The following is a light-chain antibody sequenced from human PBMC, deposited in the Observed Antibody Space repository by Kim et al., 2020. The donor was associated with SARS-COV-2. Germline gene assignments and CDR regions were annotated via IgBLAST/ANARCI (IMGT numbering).Light chain of an antibody. Sequence: IQLTQSPSSLSASVGDTVTITCRASQGISSSLVWYQQRPGQAPKLLINAASTLGSGVPSRFRGSGSGTDFTLTISSVQPEDSATYYCQQVKIYPITFGQGTRLEIK. CDR2: AAS. CDR3: QQVKIYPIT. CDR1: QGISSS. J-gene: IGKJ5*01. V-gene: IGKV1-9*01.